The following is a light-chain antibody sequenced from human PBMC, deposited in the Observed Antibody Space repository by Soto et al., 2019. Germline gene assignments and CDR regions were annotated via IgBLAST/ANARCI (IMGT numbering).Light chain of an antibody. CDR1: QGISSY. CDR2: AAS. CDR3: QQHNSYPLT. V-gene: IGKV1-9*01. Sequence: IQLTQSPSSLSASAGDRVTITWRASQGISSYLAWYQQKPGQAPKLLIYAASTLQSGVPSRFRGSGSGTDFTLTISSLQTEDFATYYCQQHNSYPLTFGEGTKVDIK. J-gene: IGKJ4*01.